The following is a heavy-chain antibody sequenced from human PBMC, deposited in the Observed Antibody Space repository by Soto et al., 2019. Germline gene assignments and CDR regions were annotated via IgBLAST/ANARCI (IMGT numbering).Heavy chain of an antibody. V-gene: IGHV3-23*01. CDR1: GFTFSSYA. CDR3: ANGMAATYYSDYYMDV. Sequence: EVQLLESGGGLVQPGGSLRLSCAASGFTFSSYAMSWVRQAPGKGLEWVSAISGSGGSTYYADSVKGRFTISRDNSKNTLYLQMNSLRAEDTAVYDCANGMAATYYSDYYMDVWGKGTTVTVSS. J-gene: IGHJ6*03. D-gene: IGHD2-15*01. CDR2: ISGSGGST.